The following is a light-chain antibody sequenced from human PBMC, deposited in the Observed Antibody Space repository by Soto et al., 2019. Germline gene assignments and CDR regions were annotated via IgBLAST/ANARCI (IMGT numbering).Light chain of an antibody. CDR3: QQYNSWPPYT. V-gene: IGKV3-15*01. CDR1: QSVVSTY. Sequence: IELTQSPATLSVSPGERVTLSCRASQSVVSTYLAWYQQRPGQAPRLLISGASTRATGVPARFSGSGSGTEFTLTISSLQSEDFAVYYCQQYNSWPPYTFGQGTKLEIK. J-gene: IGKJ2*01. CDR2: GAS.